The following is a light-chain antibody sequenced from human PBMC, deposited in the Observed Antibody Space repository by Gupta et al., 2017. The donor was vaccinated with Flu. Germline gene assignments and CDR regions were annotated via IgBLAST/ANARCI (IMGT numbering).Light chain of an antibody. CDR1: QSISSY. Sequence: DIQMTQSPSSLSASVGDRVTITCRASQSISSYLNWYQQKPGKAPKLLIYAASSLQSGVPSRFSGSGSGTDFTLTISRLQPEDFATHYCQQSYSTPRTFGQGTKLEIK. CDR3: QQSYSTPRT. CDR2: AAS. J-gene: IGKJ2*02. V-gene: IGKV1-39*01.